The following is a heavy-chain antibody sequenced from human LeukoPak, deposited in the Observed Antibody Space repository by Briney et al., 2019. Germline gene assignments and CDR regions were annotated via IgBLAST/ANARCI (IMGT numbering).Heavy chain of an antibody. D-gene: IGHD4-17*01. CDR3: ARGPNHWYTVTTPYYYYGMDV. V-gene: IGHV4-34*01. J-gene: IGHJ6*02. CDR2: INHSGST. CDR1: GGSFSGYY. Sequence: PSETLSLTCAVYGGSFSGYYWSWIRQPPGKGLEWIGEINHSGSTNYNPSLKSRVTISVDTSKNQFSLKLSSVTAADTAVYYCARGPNHWYTVTTPYYYYGMDVWGQGTTVTVSS.